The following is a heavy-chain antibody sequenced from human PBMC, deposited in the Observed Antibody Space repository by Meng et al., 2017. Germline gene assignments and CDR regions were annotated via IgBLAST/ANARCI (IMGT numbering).Heavy chain of an antibody. J-gene: IGHJ4*02. CDR3: ARGGQGYDYVWGSYRDDY. Sequence: QVQLVQSGAEGKKPGASVKGSCKASGYTFTSYAMHWVRQAPGQRLEWMGWINAGNGNTKYSQKFQGRVTITRDTSASTAYMELSSLRSEDTAVYYCARGGQGYDYVWGSYRDDYWGQGTLVTVSS. V-gene: IGHV1-3*01. CDR1: GYTFTSYA. D-gene: IGHD3-16*02. CDR2: INAGNGNT.